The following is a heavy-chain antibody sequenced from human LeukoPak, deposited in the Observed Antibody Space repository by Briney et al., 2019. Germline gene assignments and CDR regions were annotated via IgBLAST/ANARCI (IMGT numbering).Heavy chain of an antibody. CDR3: ARAYYYDSRGYYHGGGDAFDI. CDR1: GYSVSSGYY. D-gene: IGHD3-22*01. Sequence: SETLSLTCTVSGYSVSSGYYWGWIRQPPGKGLEWIGSIYHSGSTYYNPSLKSRVTISVDTSKNQFSLKLSSVTAADTAVYYCARAYYYDSRGYYHGGGDAFDIWGQGTMFTVSS. V-gene: IGHV4-38-2*02. CDR2: IYHSGST. J-gene: IGHJ3*02.